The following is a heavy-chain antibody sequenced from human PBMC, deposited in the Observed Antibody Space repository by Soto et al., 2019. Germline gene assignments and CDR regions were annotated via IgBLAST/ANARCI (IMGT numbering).Heavy chain of an antibody. J-gene: IGHJ6*03. D-gene: IGHD3-9*01. V-gene: IGHV3-74*01. Sequence: GGSLRLSCAASGFTFSSYWMHWVRQAPGKGLVWVSRINSDGSSTSYADSVKGRFTISRDNAKNTLYLQMNSLRAEDTAVYYCARSGDFDWLSVGYYYYYMDGWGKGTTVTVSS. CDR3: ARSGDFDWLSVGYYYYYMDG. CDR1: GFTFSSYW. CDR2: INSDGSST.